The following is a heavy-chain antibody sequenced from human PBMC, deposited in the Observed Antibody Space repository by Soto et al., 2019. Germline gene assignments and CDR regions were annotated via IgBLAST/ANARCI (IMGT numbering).Heavy chain of an antibody. V-gene: IGHV1-69*12. D-gene: IGHD2-2*01. J-gene: IGHJ4*02. CDR1: GDTFNTYS. CDR2: IIPIFGTA. Sequence: QVQLVQSGAEVKKPGSSVKVSCKASGDTFNTYSISWVRQAPGQGLEWMGGIIPIFGTANYAQNFQGRVTITADGSTNTAYMDLSGLRAEDTAVCYCARDPCISTTCYHDYWGQGTLVTVSS. CDR3: ARDPCISTTCYHDY.